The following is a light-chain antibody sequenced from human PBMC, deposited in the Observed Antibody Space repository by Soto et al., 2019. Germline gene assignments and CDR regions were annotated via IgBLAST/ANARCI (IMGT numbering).Light chain of an antibody. CDR2: EVN. CDR1: NSDVGNYNL. J-gene: IGLJ3*02. Sequence: QSALTQPASVSGAPGQSITISCTGTNSDVGNYNLVSWYQQHPGKAPKLIIYEVNKRPSGVSNRFSGSKSGTTASLTLSGLQPDDEADYYCCSFAGTSTYWVFGGGTKLTVL. CDR3: CSFAGTSTYWV. V-gene: IGLV2-23*02.